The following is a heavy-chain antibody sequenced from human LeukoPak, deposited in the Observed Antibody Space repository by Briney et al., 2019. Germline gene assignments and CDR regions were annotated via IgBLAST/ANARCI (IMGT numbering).Heavy chain of an antibody. Sequence: SETLSLTCAVYGGSFSGYYWSWIRQPPGKGLEWIGEINHSGSTNYNPSLKSRVTISVDTSKNQFSLKLSSVTAADTAVYYCARPGLRRWLRLGWYYFDYWGQGTLVTVSS. J-gene: IGHJ4*02. V-gene: IGHV4-34*01. CDR3: ARPGLRRWLRLGWYYFDY. CDR1: GGSFSGYY. CDR2: INHSGST. D-gene: IGHD5-12*01.